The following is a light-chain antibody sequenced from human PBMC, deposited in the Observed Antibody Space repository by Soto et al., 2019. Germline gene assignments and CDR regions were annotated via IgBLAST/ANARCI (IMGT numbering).Light chain of an antibody. V-gene: IGKV3-20*01. CDR1: QSVIADY. J-gene: IGKJ1*01. Sequence: NVLTQYPGTLSLSPGERATLSCRASQSVIADYLAWYQQKPGQAPRLLIYGASSRATGIPDRFSGSGSVTDFTLTISRLEDEDSAVYYCQQSGISPQTFGQATHVEI. CDR3: QQSGISPQT. CDR2: GAS.